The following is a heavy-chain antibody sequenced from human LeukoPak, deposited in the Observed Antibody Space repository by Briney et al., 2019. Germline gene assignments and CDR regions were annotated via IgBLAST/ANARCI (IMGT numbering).Heavy chain of an antibody. J-gene: IGHJ4*02. D-gene: IGHD3-10*01. Sequence: GASVKVSCKASGYTFTSYGISWVRQAPGQGLEWMGRISAYNGNTNYAQKLQGRVTMTTDTSTSTAYMELRSLRSEDTAVYYCARDGHYYGSGAIAGFDYWGQGTLVTVSS. CDR3: ARDGHYYGSGAIAGFDY. V-gene: IGHV1-18*01. CDR1: GYTFTSYG. CDR2: ISAYNGNT.